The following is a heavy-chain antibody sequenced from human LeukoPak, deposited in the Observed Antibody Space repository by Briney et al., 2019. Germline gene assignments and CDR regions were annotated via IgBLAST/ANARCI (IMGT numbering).Heavy chain of an antibody. V-gene: IGHV3-66*01. Sequence: PGGSLRLSCAASGFTLSSSYMNWVRQAPGKGLEWVSLIYSGGGTYYPDSVKGRFTISRDNSKNTLYLQMNSLRAEDTAVYYCARNYYDSSAYYYFDYWGQGTLVTVSS. CDR1: GFTLSSSY. D-gene: IGHD3-22*01. J-gene: IGHJ4*02. CDR3: ARNYYDSSAYYYFDY. CDR2: IYSGGGT.